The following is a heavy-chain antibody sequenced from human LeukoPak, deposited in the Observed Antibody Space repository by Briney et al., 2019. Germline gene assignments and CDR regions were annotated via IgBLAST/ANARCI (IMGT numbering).Heavy chain of an antibody. D-gene: IGHD1-1*01. CDR3: ARRGAHQRILDY. CDR1: GYPFTGYY. CDR2: INPNSGGT. V-gene: IGHV1-2*02. Sequence: ASVKVSCKPSGYPFTGYYMHWVRQAPGQGLEWMGWINPNSGGTNYAQKFQGRVTMTRDTSISTAYMELSRLRSDDTAVYYCARRGAHQRILDYWGQGTLVTVSS. J-gene: IGHJ4*02.